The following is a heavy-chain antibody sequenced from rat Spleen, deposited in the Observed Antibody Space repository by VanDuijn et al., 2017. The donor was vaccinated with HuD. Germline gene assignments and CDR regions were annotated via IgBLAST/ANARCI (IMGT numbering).Heavy chain of an antibody. D-gene: IGHD1-11*01. Sequence: EVQLVESGGGLVQPGRSLKLSCAASGFTFSSFAMAWVRQAPTKGLEWIASISTGGGNTDYRDSVKGRFTISRDNAKSTLYLQMNSLRSEDTATFYCTSRGLNYGGYTDNWFAYWGQGTLVTVSS. CDR3: TSRGLNYGGYTDNWFAY. J-gene: IGHJ3*01. CDR2: ISTGGGNT. V-gene: IGHV5-25*01. CDR1: GFTFSSFA.